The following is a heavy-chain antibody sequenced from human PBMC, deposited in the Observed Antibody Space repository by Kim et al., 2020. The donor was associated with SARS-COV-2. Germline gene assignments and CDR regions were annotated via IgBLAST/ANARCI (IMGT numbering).Heavy chain of an antibody. D-gene: IGHD1-20*01. CDR3: ARESITPDYYYGMDV. V-gene: IGHV4-59*01. J-gene: IGHJ6*02. Sequence: PSLKSRVTISVDTSKNQFSLKLSSVTAADTAVYYCARESITPDYYYGMDVWGQGTTVTVSS.